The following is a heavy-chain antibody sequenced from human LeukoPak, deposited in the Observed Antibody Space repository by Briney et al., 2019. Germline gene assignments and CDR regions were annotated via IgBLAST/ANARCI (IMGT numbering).Heavy chain of an antibody. Sequence: GASVKVSCKASGYSFTSFGISWVRQAPGQGPKWMGWISTSKGNTIYAQKFQDRVIMTRDTSTSIAYMELRRLRSDDTAVYYCARDKQYVFDVWGQGTRVTVSP. V-gene: IGHV1-18*01. J-gene: IGHJ3*01. D-gene: IGHD6-19*01. CDR3: ARDKQYVFDV. CDR1: GYSFTSFG. CDR2: ISTSKGNT.